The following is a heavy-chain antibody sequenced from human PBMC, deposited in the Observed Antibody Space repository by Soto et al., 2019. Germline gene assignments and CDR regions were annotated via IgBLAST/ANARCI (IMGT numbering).Heavy chain of an antibody. CDR1: RFSFSSYA. D-gene: IGHD3-22*01. Sequence: EVQLLESGGGFVQPGGSLRLSCAASRFSFSSYAMSWVRQAPGKGLEWVSGISNSGGRTYYADSVKGRFTISRDNSKNTLFLQMNSLRAEDTAVYYCAKQPLGYYDARAYYWSFDYWGQGTLVTVSS. CDR2: ISNSGGRT. J-gene: IGHJ4*02. V-gene: IGHV3-23*01. CDR3: AKQPLGYYDARAYYWSFDY.